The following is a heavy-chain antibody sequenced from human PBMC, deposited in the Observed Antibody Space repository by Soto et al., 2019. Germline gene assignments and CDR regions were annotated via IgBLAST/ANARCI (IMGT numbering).Heavy chain of an antibody. CDR2: INPNSGGT. CDR1: GYTFTGYY. V-gene: IGHV1-2*02. Sequence: ASVKVSCKASGYTFTGYYMHWVRQAPGQGLEWMGWINPNSGGTNYAQKFQGRVTMTRDTSISTAYMELSRLRSDDKAVYYCARATSGSYPRDAFDIWGQGTMVTVSS. CDR3: ARATSGSYPRDAFDI. D-gene: IGHD1-26*01. J-gene: IGHJ3*02.